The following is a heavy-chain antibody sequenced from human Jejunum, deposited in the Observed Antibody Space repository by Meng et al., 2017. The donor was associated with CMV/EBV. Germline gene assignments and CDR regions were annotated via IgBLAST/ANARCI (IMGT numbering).Heavy chain of an antibody. CDR3: ARVTVISQRFDL. CDR2: IYYRGST. CDR1: GGSISSSDYY. Sequence: CTGAGGSISSSDYYWGWIRQPPGKGLEWIGSIYYRGSTYYNPSLESRVTISVDTSKNQFSLKLRSVTAADTAVYFCARVTVISQRFDLWGQGTLVTVSS. V-gene: IGHV4-39*07. J-gene: IGHJ5*02. D-gene: IGHD3-10*01.